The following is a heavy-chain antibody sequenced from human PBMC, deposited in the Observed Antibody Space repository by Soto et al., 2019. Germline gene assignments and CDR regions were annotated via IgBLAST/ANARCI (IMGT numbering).Heavy chain of an antibody. V-gene: IGHV5-51*01. Sequence: GESLKISCKGSGYSFNTYWIGWVRQMPGKGLEWMGIIYPGDSDTRYSPSFQGQVTISADKSISTAHLQWSSLKASDTAMYYCARRRSHCSGGSCYDAFDIWGQGTMVTVSS. CDR2: IYPGDSDT. CDR1: GYSFNTYW. D-gene: IGHD2-15*01. J-gene: IGHJ3*02. CDR3: ARRRSHCSGGSCYDAFDI.